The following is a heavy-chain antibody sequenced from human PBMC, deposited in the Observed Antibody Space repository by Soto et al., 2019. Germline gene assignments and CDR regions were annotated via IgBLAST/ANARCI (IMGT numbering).Heavy chain of an antibody. D-gene: IGHD3-9*01. J-gene: IGHJ4*02. CDR1: GFTFSSYA. Sequence: LRLSCSAAGFTFSSYAMSLVRQAPVKGLEWVSAISGSGGSTYYADSVKGRFTISRDNSKNTLYLQMNSLRAEDTAVYYCAKEYDILTGYYYDYWGQGTLVTVSS. V-gene: IGHV3-23*01. CDR2: ISGSGGST. CDR3: AKEYDILTGYYYDY.